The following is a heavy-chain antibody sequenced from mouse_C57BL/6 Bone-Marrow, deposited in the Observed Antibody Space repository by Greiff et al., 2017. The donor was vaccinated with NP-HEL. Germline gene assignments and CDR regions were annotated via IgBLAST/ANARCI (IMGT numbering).Heavy chain of an antibody. J-gene: IGHJ4*01. D-gene: IGHD2-14*01. Sequence: EAGGGLVQPKGSLKLSCAASGFSFNTYAMNWVRQAPGKGLEWVARIRSKSNNYATYYADSVKDRFTISRDDSESMLYLQMNNLKTEDTAMYYCVRRAYYRGYYAMDYWGQGTSVTVSS. CDR3: VRRAYYRGYYAMDY. CDR1: GFSFNTYA. V-gene: IGHV10-1*01. CDR2: IRSKSNNYAT.